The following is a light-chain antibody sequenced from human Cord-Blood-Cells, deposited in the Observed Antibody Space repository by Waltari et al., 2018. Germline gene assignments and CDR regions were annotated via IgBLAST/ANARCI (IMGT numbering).Light chain of an antibody. CDR1: SSGVVSYKL. J-gene: IGLJ3*02. V-gene: IGLV2-23*01. CDR2: EGS. Sequence: QAALTRPASVSGSPGQWITISCTGTSSGVVSYKLVSWYQQHPGKAPKLMIYEGSKRPSGVSNRFSGSKSGNTASLTISGLQAEDEADYYCCSYAGSSTWVFGGGTKLTVL. CDR3: CSYAGSSTWV.